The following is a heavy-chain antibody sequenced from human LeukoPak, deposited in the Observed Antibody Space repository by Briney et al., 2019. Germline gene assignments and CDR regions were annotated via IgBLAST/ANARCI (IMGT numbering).Heavy chain of an antibody. CDR3: AREWELRWGY. Sequence: ASVKVSCKASGYTFTGHYMHWVRQAPGQGLEWMGWINPNSGGTNYAQKFQGRITMTRDTSISTAYMELSRLRSDDTAVYYCAREWELRWGYWGQGTLVTVSS. D-gene: IGHD1-26*01. J-gene: IGHJ4*02. V-gene: IGHV1-2*02. CDR1: GYTFTGHY. CDR2: INPNSGGT.